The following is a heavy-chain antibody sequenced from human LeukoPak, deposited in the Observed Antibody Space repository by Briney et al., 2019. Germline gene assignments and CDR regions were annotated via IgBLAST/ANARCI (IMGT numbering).Heavy chain of an antibody. CDR3: AAGMSSGYSFDY. Sequence: ASVKVSCKASGFTFTSSAMQWVRQARGQRLEWIGWIVVGSGNTNYAQKFQERVTITRDMSTSTAYMELSSLRSEDTAVYYCAAGMSSGYSFDYWGRGTLVTVSS. CDR1: GFTFTSSA. CDR2: IVVGSGNT. D-gene: IGHD3-22*01. J-gene: IGHJ4*02. V-gene: IGHV1-58*02.